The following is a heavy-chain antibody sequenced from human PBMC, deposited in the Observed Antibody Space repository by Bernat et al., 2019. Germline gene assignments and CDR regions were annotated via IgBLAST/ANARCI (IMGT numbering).Heavy chain of an antibody. CDR1: GFTFSDYW. CDR3: SRDAAVPGADY. V-gene: IGHV3-74*01. CDR2: IHGDERST. Sequence: QLVESGGGLVQPGGSLRLSCAASGFTFSDYWMHCVRQAPGQGLVWVARIHGDERSTSYADSVKGRFTISRDNTKNTVYLQMNSLRVEDTAVYYCSRDAAVPGADYWGQGTLVTVAA. J-gene: IGHJ4*02. D-gene: IGHD6-19*01.